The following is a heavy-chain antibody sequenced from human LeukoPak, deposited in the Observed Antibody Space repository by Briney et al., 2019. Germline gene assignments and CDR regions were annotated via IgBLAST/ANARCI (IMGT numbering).Heavy chain of an antibody. CDR1: GFTFSSYG. J-gene: IGHJ4*02. V-gene: IGHV3-33*01. CDR3: ARDQYYYGSGSHPVDY. CDR2: IWHDGSNK. D-gene: IGHD3-10*01. Sequence: GRSLRLSCAASGFTFSSYGMHWVRQAPGKGLDWVAAIWHDGSNKYYADSVKGRFTISRDNSKNTLYLQMNSLRAEDTAVYYCARDQYYYGSGSHPVDYWGQGTLVTVSS.